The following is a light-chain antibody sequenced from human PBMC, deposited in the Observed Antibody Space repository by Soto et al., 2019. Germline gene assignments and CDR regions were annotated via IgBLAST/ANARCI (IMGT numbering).Light chain of an antibody. V-gene: IGLV1-47*02. J-gene: IGLJ1*01. CDR1: SSNIGSNH. CDR2: TNY. Sequence: QSVLTQPPSASGTPGQRVTISCAGSSSNIGSNHAYWYQQLPRAAPKLLIYTNYQRPSGVPDRFSGSKSGTSASLAISGLRSEDAADYYCAAWDDSLSGYVFGTGTKLTVL. CDR3: AAWDDSLSGYV.